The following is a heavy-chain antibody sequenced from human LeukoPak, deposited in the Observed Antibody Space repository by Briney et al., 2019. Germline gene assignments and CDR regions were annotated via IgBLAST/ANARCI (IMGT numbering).Heavy chain of an antibody. CDR3: AKDRISMVRGVIAPGS. V-gene: IGHV3-23*01. D-gene: IGHD3-10*01. J-gene: IGHJ4*02. CDR1: GFTLSSYA. CDR2: ISGSGDST. Sequence: GGSLRLSCAASGFTLSSYAMAWVRQAPGKGLEWVSFISGSGDSTYYADSVKGRFTISRDNSKNTLYLQMNCLRAEDTAVCYCAKDRISMVRGVIAPGSWGQGTLVTVSS.